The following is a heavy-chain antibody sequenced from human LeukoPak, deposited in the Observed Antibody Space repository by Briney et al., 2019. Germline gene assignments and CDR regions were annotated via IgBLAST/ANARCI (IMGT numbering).Heavy chain of an antibody. D-gene: IGHD6-13*01. Sequence: PSETLTLTCTVSGGSISSGGYYWSWIRQHPGKGLEWIGYIYYSGSTYYNPSLKSRVTISVDTSKNQFSLKLSSVTAADTAVYYCARVDAAAGVANWFDPWGQGTLVTVSS. J-gene: IGHJ5*02. CDR3: ARVDAAAGVANWFDP. CDR1: GGSISSGGYY. CDR2: IYYSGST. V-gene: IGHV4-31*03.